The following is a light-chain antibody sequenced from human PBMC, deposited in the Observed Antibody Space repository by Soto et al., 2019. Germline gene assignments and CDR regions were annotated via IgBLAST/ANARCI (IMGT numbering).Light chain of an antibody. J-gene: IGLJ2*01. V-gene: IGLV1-44*01. CDR3: AAWDDSLNGPV. CDR1: SSNVGSNS. CDR2: NND. Sequence: QSVLTQPPSASGTPGQRVTISCSGTSSNVGSNSVSWYHHLPGTDPKLLMYNNDQRPSGVPDRFSGSKSDTSAALAISGLQSEDEDDYYCAAWDDSLNGPVFGGGTKLTVL.